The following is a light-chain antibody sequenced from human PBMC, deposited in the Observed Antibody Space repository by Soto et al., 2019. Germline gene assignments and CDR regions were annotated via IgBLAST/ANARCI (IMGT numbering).Light chain of an antibody. J-gene: IGKJ1*01. CDR1: QSISGS. V-gene: IGKV1-39*01. Sequence: DIPMTQSPSSLSASVGDRVSITCRASQSISGSLNWYQQKPGKAPKLLIYAASSLQSGGPSRFSGSGSGTDFTLTISSLQPEDFATYSCQQSYNIPWTFGQGTKVEIK. CDR2: AAS. CDR3: QQSYNIPWT.